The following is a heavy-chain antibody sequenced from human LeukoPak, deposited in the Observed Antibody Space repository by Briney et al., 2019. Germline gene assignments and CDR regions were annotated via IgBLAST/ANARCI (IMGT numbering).Heavy chain of an antibody. CDR1: GGSFSGYY. D-gene: IGHD3-22*01. CDR2: INHSGST. V-gene: IGHV4-34*01. J-gene: IGHJ3*02. CDR3: ARVMIVDAFDI. Sequence: SETLSLTCAVYGGSFSGYYWSWIRQPPGKGLEWIGEINHSGSTNYNPPLKSRVTISVDTSKNQFSLKLSSVTAADTAVYYCARVMIVDAFDIWGQGTMVTVSS.